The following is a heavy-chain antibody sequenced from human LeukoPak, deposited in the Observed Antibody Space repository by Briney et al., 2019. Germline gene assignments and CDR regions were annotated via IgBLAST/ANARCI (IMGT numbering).Heavy chain of an antibody. V-gene: IGHV4-38-2*02. CDR2: IYTSGST. CDR1: GYSISSGYY. Sequence: PSETLSLTCAVSGYSISSGYYWGWIRQPPGKGLEWIGRIYTSGSTNYNPSLKSRVTISVDTSKNQFSLKLSSVTAADTAVYYCARDPGYSYGPPAYYFDYWGQGTLVTVSS. CDR3: ARDPGYSYGPPAYYFDY. D-gene: IGHD5-18*01. J-gene: IGHJ4*02.